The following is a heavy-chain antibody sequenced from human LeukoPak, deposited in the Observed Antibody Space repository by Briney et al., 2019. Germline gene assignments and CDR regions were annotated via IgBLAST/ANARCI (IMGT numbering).Heavy chain of an antibody. D-gene: IGHD3-22*01. Sequence: SVKVSCKASGGTFSSHSINWVRQAPGQGLEWMGGIIPVFGTANYAQKFQGRVTMTRDTSTSTVYMELSSLRSEDTAVYYCATEPYYYDSSGPSVDYWGQGTLVTVSS. V-gene: IGHV1-69*05. CDR3: ATEPYYYDSSGPSVDY. J-gene: IGHJ4*02. CDR1: GGTFSSHS. CDR2: IIPVFGTA.